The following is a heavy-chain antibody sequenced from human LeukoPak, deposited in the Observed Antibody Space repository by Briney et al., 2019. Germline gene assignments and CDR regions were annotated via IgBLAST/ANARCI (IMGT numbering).Heavy chain of an antibody. V-gene: IGHV4-59*01. CDR3: ARVGGYSYGYGFYYFDY. Sequence: SETLSLTCTVSGGSISSYYWSWIRQPPGKGLEWIGYIYYSGSTNYNPSLKSRVTISVDTSKNQFSLKLSSVIAEDTAVYYCARVGGYSYGYGFYYFDYWGQGTLVTVSS. D-gene: IGHD5-18*01. CDR1: GGSISSYY. CDR2: IYYSGST. J-gene: IGHJ4*02.